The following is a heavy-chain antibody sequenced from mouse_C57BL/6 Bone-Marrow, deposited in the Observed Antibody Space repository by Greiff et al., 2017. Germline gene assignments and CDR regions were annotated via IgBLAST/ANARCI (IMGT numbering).Heavy chain of an antibody. CDR3: TAYDYDGGYAMDY. D-gene: IGHD2-4*01. V-gene: IGHV14-4*01. Sequence: VHVKQSGAELVRPGASVKLSCTASGFNIKDDYMHWVKQRPEQGLEWIGWIDPENGATEYASKFQGKATITADTSSNTAYLQLSSLTSEGTAVYYGTAYDYDGGYAMDYWGQGTSVTVSS. CDR2: IDPENGAT. J-gene: IGHJ4*01. CDR1: GFNIKDDY.